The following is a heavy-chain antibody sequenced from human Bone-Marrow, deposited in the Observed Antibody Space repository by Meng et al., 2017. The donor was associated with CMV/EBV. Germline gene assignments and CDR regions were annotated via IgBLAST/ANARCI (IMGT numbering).Heavy chain of an antibody. CDR2: ISSSSSYI. CDR1: GFTFSSYS. J-gene: IGHJ4*02. CDR3: ALGLLAYYYDSSGYDY. V-gene: IGHV3-21*01. Sequence: GGSLRLSCAASGFTFSSYSMNWVRQAPGKGLEWVSSISSSSSYIYYADSVKGRFTISRDNAKNSLYLQMNSLRAEDTAVYYCALGLLAYYYDSSGYDYWGQGTLVTVSS. D-gene: IGHD3-22*01.